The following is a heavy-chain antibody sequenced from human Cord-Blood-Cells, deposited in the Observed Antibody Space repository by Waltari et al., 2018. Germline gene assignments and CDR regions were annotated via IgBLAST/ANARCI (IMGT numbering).Heavy chain of an antibody. V-gene: IGHV1-2*04. D-gene: IGHD6-13*01. CDR3: ARAYSSSWYKVNWFDP. CDR1: GYTFTGYY. J-gene: IGHJ5*02. Sequence: GASVKVSCKASGYTFTGYYMHWVRQAPGQGLEWMGWINPNSGGTNYAQKFQGWVTMTRDTSISTAYMELSRLRSDDTTVYYCARAYSSSWYKVNWFDPWGQGTLVTVSS. CDR2: INPNSGGT.